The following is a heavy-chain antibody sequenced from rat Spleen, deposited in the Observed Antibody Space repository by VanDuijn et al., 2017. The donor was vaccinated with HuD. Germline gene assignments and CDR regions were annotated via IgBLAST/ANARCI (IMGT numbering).Heavy chain of an antibody. CDR1: GFTFSDYY. CDR2: ITNSGGGV. Sequence: EVQLVESGGGLVQPGRSLKLSCAASGFTFSDYYMAWVRQAPGKGLEWVASITNSGGGVYYPDSVKGRFTISRDNAQNTLYLQMNSLRSEDTATYYCTRENYYSGDYWGQGVMVTVSS. V-gene: IGHV5-20*01. CDR3: TRENYYSGDY. D-gene: IGHD1-1*01. J-gene: IGHJ2*01.